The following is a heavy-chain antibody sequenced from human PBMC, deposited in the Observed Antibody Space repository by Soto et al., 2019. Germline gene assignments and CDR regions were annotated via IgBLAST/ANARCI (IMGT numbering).Heavy chain of an antibody. CDR2: IYHSGST. CDR1: GGSISSSNW. Sequence: SETLSLTCAVSGGSISSSNWWSWVRQPPGKGLEWIGEIYHSGSTNYNPSLKSRVTISVDKSKNQFSLKLSSVTAADTAVYYCARGFLTMKVVGGGDDAFDIWGQGTMVTVSS. V-gene: IGHV4-4*02. D-gene: IGHD3-22*01. J-gene: IGHJ3*02. CDR3: ARGFLTMKVVGGGDDAFDI.